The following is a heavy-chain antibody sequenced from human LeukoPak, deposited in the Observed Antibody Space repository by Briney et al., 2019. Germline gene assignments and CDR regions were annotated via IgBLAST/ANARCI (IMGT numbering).Heavy chain of an antibody. CDR3: ARDWPTVIADY. V-gene: IGHV1-18*01. Sequence: ASVKVSCKTSGYTFTSHGISWLRQAPGQGLEWMGWIRPSNGDTKYAEKVQGRLSMTTDTYTTTAYMELRSLRSDDTAVYCCARDWPTVIADYWGQGTLVTVSS. CDR2: IRPSNGDT. D-gene: IGHD4-11*01. J-gene: IGHJ4*02. CDR1: GYTFTSHG.